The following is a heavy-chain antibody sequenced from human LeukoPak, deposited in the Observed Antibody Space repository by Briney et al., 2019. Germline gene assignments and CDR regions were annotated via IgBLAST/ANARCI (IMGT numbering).Heavy chain of an antibody. CDR2: ICGGGGST. CDR3: AKRPWREYSSGWYGN. J-gene: IGHJ4*02. V-gene: IGHV3-NL1*01. Sequence: QPGGSLRLSCAAPVFTFSIYGMHWVRETPGKGLDCVAVICGGGGSTYYADSVKGRFTISRENSKNTLYLQMNSLRAEDTAVYYCAKRPWREYSSGWYGNWGQGTLVTVSS. D-gene: IGHD6-19*01. CDR1: VFTFSIYG.